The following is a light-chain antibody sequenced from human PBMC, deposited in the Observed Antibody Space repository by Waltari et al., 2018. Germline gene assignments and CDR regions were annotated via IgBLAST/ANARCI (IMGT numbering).Light chain of an antibody. V-gene: IGKV3-15*01. CDR1: QTVRTN. CDR3: QQYIDRPAT. CDR2: DTY. J-gene: IGKJ1*01. Sequence: EVVLTQSPATLSVSPGDSVTLSCRASQTVRTNVAWYQQRSGQAPRLLIYDTYTRATGVPARFRGSGSETEFTLAISGLQSEDFAVYSCQQYIDRPATFGQGTRVEVK.